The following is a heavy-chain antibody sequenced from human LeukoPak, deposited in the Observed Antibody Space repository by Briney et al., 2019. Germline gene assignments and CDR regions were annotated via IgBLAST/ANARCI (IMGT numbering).Heavy chain of an antibody. D-gene: IGHD3-22*01. Sequence: GGSLRLSCAASGFTFSRSAMTWVRQGPGTGLEFVASIIYSGGATYYADSVKGRFTISRDNSENTLYLQMNSLRAEDTALYYCAKDGLYYDGSEHVYYFDSWGQGTLVTVSS. CDR2: IIYSGGAT. J-gene: IGHJ4*02. CDR3: AKDGLYYDGSEHVYYFDS. CDR1: GFTFSRSA. V-gene: IGHV3-23*01.